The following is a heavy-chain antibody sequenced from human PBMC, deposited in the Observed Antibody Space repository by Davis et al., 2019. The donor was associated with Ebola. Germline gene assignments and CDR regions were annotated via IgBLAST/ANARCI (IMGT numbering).Heavy chain of an antibody. J-gene: IGHJ4*02. D-gene: IGHD4-23*01. CDR2: IYYSGTT. CDR1: GASISRYY. CDR3: ARGPYYDDKSAHTF. V-gene: IGHV4-59*01. Sequence: PSETLSLTCSVSGASISRYYWSWVRQPPGKGLEWLGMIYYSGTTTYNPSLKRRAAISIDISKNEVSLNLASVTPADSGCYYCARGPYYDDKSAHTFWGQGSLVAVAS.